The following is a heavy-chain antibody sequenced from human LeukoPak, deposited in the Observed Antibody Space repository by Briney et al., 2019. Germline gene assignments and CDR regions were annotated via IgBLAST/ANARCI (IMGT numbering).Heavy chain of an antibody. CDR2: IYTSGST. Sequence: PSETLSLTCTVSGGSISSGSYYWSWIRQPAGKGLEWIGRIYTSGSTNYNPSLKSRVTISVDTSKNQFSLKLSSVTAADTAVYYCARSYSSGWTPNYYFDYWGQGTLVTVSS. CDR3: ARSYSSGWTPNYYFDY. J-gene: IGHJ4*02. CDR1: GGSISSGSYY. V-gene: IGHV4-61*02. D-gene: IGHD6-19*01.